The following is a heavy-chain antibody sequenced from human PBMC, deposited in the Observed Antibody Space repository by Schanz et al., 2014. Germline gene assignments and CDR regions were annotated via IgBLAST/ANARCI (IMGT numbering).Heavy chain of an antibody. Sequence: QVQLVQSGAEVKKPGASVKVSCKASGYTLTGFGVSWVRQAPGQGREWMGWISAYSGNSKYAQKLQGRVTMTTDTSTNTAYMELRSLTSDDTAVYYCARFNSGSHSPPYYYCGMDVWGQGTTVTVSS. CDR2: ISAYSGNS. CDR1: GYTLTGFG. D-gene: IGHD1-26*01. V-gene: IGHV1-18*01. J-gene: IGHJ6*02. CDR3: ARFNSGSHSPPYYYCGMDV.